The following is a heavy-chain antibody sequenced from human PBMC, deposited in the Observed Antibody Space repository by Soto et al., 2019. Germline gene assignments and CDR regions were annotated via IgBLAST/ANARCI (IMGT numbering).Heavy chain of an antibody. D-gene: IGHD6-6*01. CDR1: GYTFTSYA. CDR2: INAGNGNT. Sequence: ASVKVSCKASGYTFTSYAMHWVRQAPGQRLEWMGWINAGNGNTKYSQKFQGRVTITRDTSASTAYMELSSLRSEDTAVYYCARDSTPSSSDYYYGMDVWGQGNTVTVS. CDR3: ARDSTPSSSDYYYGMDV. J-gene: IGHJ6*02. V-gene: IGHV1-3*01.